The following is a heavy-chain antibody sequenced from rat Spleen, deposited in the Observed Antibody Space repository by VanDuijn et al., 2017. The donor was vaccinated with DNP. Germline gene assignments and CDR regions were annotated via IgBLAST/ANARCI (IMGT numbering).Heavy chain of an antibody. Sequence: EVQLQESGPGLVKPSQSLSLTCSVTGYSITTIYRWNWIRKFPGNKLEWMGYINSVGSTNYNPSLKSRISISRDTSKNQFFLQLSSVTTEDTATYYCARWNIGTSTLDYWGQGVMVTVSS. CDR1: GYSITTIYR. CDR2: INSVGST. CDR3: ARWNIGTSTLDY. V-gene: IGHV3-3*01. D-gene: IGHD1-5*01. J-gene: IGHJ2*01.